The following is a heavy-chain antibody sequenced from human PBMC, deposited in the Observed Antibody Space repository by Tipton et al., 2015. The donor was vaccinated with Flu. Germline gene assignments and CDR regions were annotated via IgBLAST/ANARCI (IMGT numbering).Heavy chain of an antibody. D-gene: IGHD4-11*01. CDR1: GGSMRSSSYY. Sequence: TLSLTCTVSGGSMRSSSYYWGWIRQPPGKGLEWIGSVFYRGSTHYNPSLKGRITLSVDRSTNQFSLKVISVTAADTVVYYCARRDYSNYVSDPKNWFDPWGQGTLITVSA. CDR3: ARRDYSNYVSDPKNWFDP. J-gene: IGHJ5*02. CDR2: VFYRGST. V-gene: IGHV4-39*07.